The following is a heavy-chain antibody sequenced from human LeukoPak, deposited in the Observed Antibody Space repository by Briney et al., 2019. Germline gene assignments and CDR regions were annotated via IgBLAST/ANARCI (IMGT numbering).Heavy chain of an antibody. Sequence: GGSLRLSCAASGFTFSSYWMHWVRQAPGKGLVRVSRINSDGSSTSYADSVKGRFTISRDNAKNTLYLQMNSLRAEDTAVYYCARDPSYSSGWSDYWGQGTLVTVSS. J-gene: IGHJ4*02. CDR3: ARDPSYSSGWSDY. V-gene: IGHV3-74*01. CDR2: INSDGSST. CDR1: GFTFSSYW. D-gene: IGHD6-19*01.